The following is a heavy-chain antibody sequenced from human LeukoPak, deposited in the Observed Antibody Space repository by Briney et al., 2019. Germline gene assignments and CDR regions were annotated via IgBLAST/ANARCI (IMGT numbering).Heavy chain of an antibody. V-gene: IGHV1-69*06. Sequence: SVKVSCKASGGTFSSYAISWVRQAPGQGLEWMGGIIPIFGTANYAQKFQGRVTITADKSTSTAYMELSSLRSEDTAVYYCARDSYDILTGYRTTYYYYYMDVWGKGTTVTVSS. CDR1: GGTFSSYA. J-gene: IGHJ6*03. CDR3: ARDSYDILTGYRTTYYYYYMDV. CDR2: IIPIFGTA. D-gene: IGHD3-9*01.